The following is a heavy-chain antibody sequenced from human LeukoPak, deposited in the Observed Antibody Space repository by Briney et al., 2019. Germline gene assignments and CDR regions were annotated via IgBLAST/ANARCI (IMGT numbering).Heavy chain of an antibody. V-gene: IGHV1-2*02. CDR2: MNPNSGGT. CDR1: GYTFTSYD. J-gene: IGHJ6*03. CDR3: ARQSASRYNWNYWAVYYYMDV. D-gene: IGHD1-7*01. Sequence: GASVKVSCKASGYTFTSYDINWVRQATGQGLEWMGWMNPNSGGTNYAQKFQGRVTMTRDTSISTAYMELSRLRSDDTAVYYCARQSASRYNWNYWAVYYYMDVWGKGTTVTVSS.